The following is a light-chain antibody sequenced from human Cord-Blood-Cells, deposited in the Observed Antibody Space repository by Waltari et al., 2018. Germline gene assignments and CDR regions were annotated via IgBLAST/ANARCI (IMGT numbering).Light chain of an antibody. J-gene: IGKJ1*01. CDR1: QGISRY. V-gene: IGKV1-8*01. CDR2: AAS. Sequence: AIRMTKSPSSLSASTGDRVTITCRASQGISRYLAWYQQKPGKAPKLLIYAASTLQSGVPSRFSGSGSGTDFTLTISCLQSEDFATYYRQQYYSYPRTFGQGTKVEIK. CDR3: QQYYSYPRT.